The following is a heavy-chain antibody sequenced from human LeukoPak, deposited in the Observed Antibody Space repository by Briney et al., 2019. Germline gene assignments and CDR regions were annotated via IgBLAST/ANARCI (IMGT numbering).Heavy chain of an antibody. J-gene: IGHJ4*02. V-gene: IGHV1-18*01. CDR3: ARDLRYSSGLYYFDY. CDR2: ISAYNGNT. D-gene: IGHD6-19*01. CDR1: GYTFTSYG. Sequence: RASVKVSCKASGYTFTSYGISWVRQAPGQGLEWMGWISAYNGNTNYAQKLQGRVTMTTDTSTSTAHMELRSLRSDDTAVYYCARDLRYSSGLYYFDYWGQGTLVTVSS.